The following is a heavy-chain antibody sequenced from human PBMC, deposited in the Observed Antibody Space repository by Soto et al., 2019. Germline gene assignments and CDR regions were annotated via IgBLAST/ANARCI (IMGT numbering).Heavy chain of an antibody. J-gene: IGHJ5*02. CDR2: INAGNGNT. CDR1: GYTFTSYA. D-gene: IGHD3-10*01. Sequence: RASVKVSCKASGYTFTSYAMHWVRQAPGQRLEWMGWINAGNGNTKYSQKFQGRVTITRDTSASTAYMELSSLRSEDTAVYYCARKRGSGSSLDPWGQGTLVTVSS. CDR3: ARKRGSGSSLDP. V-gene: IGHV1-3*01.